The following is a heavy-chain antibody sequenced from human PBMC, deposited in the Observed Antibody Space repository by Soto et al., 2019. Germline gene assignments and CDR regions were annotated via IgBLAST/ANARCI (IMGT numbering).Heavy chain of an antibody. J-gene: IGHJ4*02. CDR1: GFTFSPYW. Sequence: GSLRLSCVTSGFTFSPYWMTWVLQAPGNGLEWVAIMNADGSEKYYVDSVKGRFTISRDNAKNSLHLQMNSLRAEDTAMYYCARGETDSKYRPAEYWGQGTTVTVSS. V-gene: IGHV3-7*03. D-gene: IGHD3-22*01. CDR2: MNADGSEK. CDR3: ARGETDSKYRPAEY.